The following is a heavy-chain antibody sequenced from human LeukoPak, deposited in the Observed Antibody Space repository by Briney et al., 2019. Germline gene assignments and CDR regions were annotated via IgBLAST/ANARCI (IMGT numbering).Heavy chain of an antibody. V-gene: IGHV1-69*04. CDR3: AREDRVDYYDSGGYLNYFDY. CDR1: GGTFSSYA. J-gene: IGHJ4*02. D-gene: IGHD3-22*01. CDR2: IIPILGIA. Sequence: SVKVSCKASGGTFSSYAISWVRQAPGQGLEWMGRIIPILGIANYAQKFQGRVTITADKSTSTAYMELSSLRSEDTAVYYCAREDRVDYYDSGGYLNYFDYWGQGTLVTVSS.